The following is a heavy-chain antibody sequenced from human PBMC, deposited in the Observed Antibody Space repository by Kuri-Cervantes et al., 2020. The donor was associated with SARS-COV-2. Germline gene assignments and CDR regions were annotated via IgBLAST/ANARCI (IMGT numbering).Heavy chain of an antibody. V-gene: IGHV3-48*03. J-gene: IGHJ5*02. Sequence: GGSLRLSCAASGFNLSSYEINWARQAPGKGLEWVSCVSSSPFTTYYADSVKGRFIISRDNSKNSVSLQMNSLRVEDMAVYYCVIWDWFDPWGPGTLVTVSS. CDR1: GFNLSSYE. CDR3: VIWDWFDP. CDR2: VSSSPFTT. D-gene: IGHD3-16*01.